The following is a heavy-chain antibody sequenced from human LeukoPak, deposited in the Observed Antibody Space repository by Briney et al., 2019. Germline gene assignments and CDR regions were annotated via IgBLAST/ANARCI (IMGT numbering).Heavy chain of an antibody. J-gene: IGHJ4*02. Sequence: GGSLRLSCAASGFTFSSYGMHWVRQAPGKGLEWVAFIRYDGSNKYYADSVKGRFTISRDNSKNTLYLQMNSLRAEDTAVYYCARDSSSWYPSFDYWGQGTLVTVSS. CDR2: IRYDGSNK. V-gene: IGHV3-30*02. CDR1: GFTFSSYG. D-gene: IGHD6-13*01. CDR3: ARDSSSWYPSFDY.